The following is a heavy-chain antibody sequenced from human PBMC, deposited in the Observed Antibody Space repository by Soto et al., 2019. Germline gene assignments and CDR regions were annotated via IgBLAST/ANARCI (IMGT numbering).Heavy chain of an antibody. CDR3: ARTTASRSLDV. V-gene: IGHV4-61*08. CDR1: GASIRNTGFY. Sequence: QVQLQESGPGLVKPSETLSLTATVSGASIRNTGFYWSWIRQPPGKGLEWLGDIYSSGSTTYYASLKSGVTLSLDTYKHEVSLNLTSVTAAATAMYYCARTTASRSLDVWGHGTMVSVSS. J-gene: IGHJ3*01. D-gene: IGHD2-21*02. CDR2: IYSSGST.